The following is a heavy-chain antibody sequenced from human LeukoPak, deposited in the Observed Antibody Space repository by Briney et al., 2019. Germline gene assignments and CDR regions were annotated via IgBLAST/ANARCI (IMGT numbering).Heavy chain of an antibody. J-gene: IGHJ4*02. CDR1: GYIFSGYF. D-gene: IGHD5-12*01. V-gene: IGHV1-2*02. CDR2: INPNSGGT. CDR3: ARADSAYDFRY. Sequence: ASVKVSCKASGYIFSGYFMNWVRQAPGQGLEWMGWINPNSGGTNYAQKFQGRVTMTRDTSISTAYMELSSLRSDDTAVYYCARADSAYDFRYWGQGTLVTVSS.